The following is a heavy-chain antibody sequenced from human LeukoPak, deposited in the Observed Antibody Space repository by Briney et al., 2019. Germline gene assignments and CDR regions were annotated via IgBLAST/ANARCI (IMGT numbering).Heavy chain of an antibody. V-gene: IGHV4-34*01. J-gene: IGHJ4*02. CDR3: ARLIAVAGAEVDY. CDR1: GESFSGYF. Sequence: SETLSLTCAVYGESFSGYFWNWIRQPPGKGLEWIGEINHSGSTSNHNPSLKSRVTMSVDTSKNQFSLKLSSVTAADTAVYYCARLIAVAGAEVDYWGQGTLVTVSS. CDR2: INHSGSTS. D-gene: IGHD6-19*01.